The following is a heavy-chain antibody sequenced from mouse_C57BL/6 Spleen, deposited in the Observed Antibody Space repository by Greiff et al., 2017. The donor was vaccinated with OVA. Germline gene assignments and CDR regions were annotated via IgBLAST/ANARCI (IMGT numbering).Heavy chain of an antibody. CDR1: GYTFTDYN. Sequence: EVHLVESGPELVKPGASVKIPCKASGYTFTDYNMDWVKQSHGKSLEWIGDINPNNGGTIYNQKFKGKATLTVDKSSSTAYMELRSLTSEDTAVYYCARSSYYYGSRYGAMDYWGQGTSVTVSS. D-gene: IGHD1-1*01. CDR3: ARSSYYYGSRYGAMDY. J-gene: IGHJ4*01. V-gene: IGHV1-18*01. CDR2: INPNNGGT.